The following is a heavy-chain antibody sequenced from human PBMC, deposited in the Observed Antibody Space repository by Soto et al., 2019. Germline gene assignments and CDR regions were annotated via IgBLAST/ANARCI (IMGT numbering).Heavy chain of an antibody. V-gene: IGHV1-8*01. CDR3: ARGNRGIYDFWSIPYYFDY. D-gene: IGHD3-3*01. CDR1: GYTFTSYG. CDR2: MNPNRGNT. Sequence: GASVKVSCKASGYTFTSYGINWVRQATGQGREWMGWMNPNRGNTGYAQKFQGRVTMTSNTSISTAYMELSSLRSEDTAVYYCARGNRGIYDFWSIPYYFDYWGQGTLVTVSS. J-gene: IGHJ4*02.